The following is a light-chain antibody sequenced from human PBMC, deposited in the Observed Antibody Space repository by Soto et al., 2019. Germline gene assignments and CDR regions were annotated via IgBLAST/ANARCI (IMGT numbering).Light chain of an antibody. CDR2: EVS. CDR3: SSYAGSISYV. Sequence: QSALTQPPSASRSPGQSVTISCTGTSSDVGGYNYVSWYQQHPGKAPKLMIYEVSKRPSGVPDRFSGSKSGNTASLTVSGLQAEDEADYYCSSYAGSISYVFGTGTQLTVL. CDR1: SSDVGGYNY. J-gene: IGLJ1*01. V-gene: IGLV2-8*01.